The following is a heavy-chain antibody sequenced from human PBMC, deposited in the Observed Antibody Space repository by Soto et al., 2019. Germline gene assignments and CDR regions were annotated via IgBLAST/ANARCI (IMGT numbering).Heavy chain of an antibody. J-gene: IGHJ3*02. Sequence: EVQLLESGGGLVQPGGSLRLSCAASGLTFSSYAMSWVPQAPGKGLEWVSAISGSVGTTYYADSVKGGFTFSRDNSKNTLYLQMNSLRAEDTAVYYCAKTANGWFSAFDIWGQGTMVTVSS. CDR2: ISGSVGTT. CDR1: GLTFSSYA. CDR3: AKTANGWFSAFDI. D-gene: IGHD6-19*01. V-gene: IGHV3-23*01.